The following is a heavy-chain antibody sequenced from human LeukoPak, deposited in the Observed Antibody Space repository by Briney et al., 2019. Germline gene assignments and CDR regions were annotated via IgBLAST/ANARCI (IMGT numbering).Heavy chain of an antibody. CDR2: IYYSGST. D-gene: IGHD3-22*01. CDR3: ARVSGDYYDSSGYYY. V-gene: IGHV4-59*08. CDR1: GGSISSYY. J-gene: IGHJ4*02. Sequence: PSEALSLTCTVSGGSISSYYWSWIRQPPGKGLEWIGYIYYSGSTNYNPSLKSRVTISVDTSKNQFSLKLSSVTAADTAVYYCARVSGDYYDSSGYYYWGQGTLVTVSS.